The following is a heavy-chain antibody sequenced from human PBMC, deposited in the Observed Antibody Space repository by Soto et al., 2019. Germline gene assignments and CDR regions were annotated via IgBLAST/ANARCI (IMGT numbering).Heavy chain of an antibody. D-gene: IGHD3-22*01. V-gene: IGHV5-51*01. J-gene: IGHJ3*02. Sequence: PGESLKISCKGSGYSFTSYWIGWVRQMPGKGLEWMGIIFPGDSDTRYSPSFQGQVTISADKSISTAYLQWSSLKASDTAMFYRASRRHYYGSTGYLSTAYDIWGQGTMVTVS. CDR2: IFPGDSDT. CDR3: ASRRHYYGSTGYLSTAYDI. CDR1: GYSFTSYW.